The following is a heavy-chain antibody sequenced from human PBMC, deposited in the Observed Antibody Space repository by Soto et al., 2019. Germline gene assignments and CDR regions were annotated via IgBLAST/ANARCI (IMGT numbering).Heavy chain of an antibody. CDR3: ARSLFMVAPDNEPFDY. CDR2: ISGGGADR. J-gene: IGHJ4*02. D-gene: IGHD5-12*01. CDR1: GFPFSSYA. V-gene: IGHV3-23*01. Sequence: GGSLRLSCAASGFPFSSYAMSWVRQTPEKGLEWVAAISGGGADRYYADFVKGRFTFSRDNSRNTLYLQMNSLRAEDTAMYYCARSLFMVAPDNEPFDYWGQGTLVTVSS.